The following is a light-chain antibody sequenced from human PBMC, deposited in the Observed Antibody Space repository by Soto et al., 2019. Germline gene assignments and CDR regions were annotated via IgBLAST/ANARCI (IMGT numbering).Light chain of an antibody. V-gene: IGKV4-1*01. CDR3: QHYNSYSEA. CDR2: WAS. J-gene: IGKJ1*01. CDR1: QIVLYSSNNKNY. Sequence: DIVMTQSPDSLAVSLGERATINCKSSQIVLYSSNNKNYLAWYQQKPGQPPKLLIYWASTRESGVPDRFSGSGSGTEFTLTISSLQPDDFATYYCQHYNSYSEAFGQGTKVDIK.